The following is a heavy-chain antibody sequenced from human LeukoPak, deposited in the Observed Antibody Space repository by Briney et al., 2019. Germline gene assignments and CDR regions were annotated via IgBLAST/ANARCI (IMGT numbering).Heavy chain of an antibody. Sequence: GTSLRLSCAASGFTFSSYAIHWVRHAPGKGVEGVAVISFGGTDAVYADSVKGRFTISRDNYKNTLYPQMNSLRADDTGVYYCARVRYSGQEFDFWGEQGTLVSVSS. CDR3: ARVRYSGQEFDF. D-gene: IGHD5-12*01. CDR2: ISFGGTDA. CDR1: GFTFSSYA. V-gene: IGHV3-30*04. J-gene: IGHJ4*02.